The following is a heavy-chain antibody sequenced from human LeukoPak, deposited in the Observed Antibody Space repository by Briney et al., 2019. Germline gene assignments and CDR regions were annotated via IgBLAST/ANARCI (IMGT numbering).Heavy chain of an antibody. D-gene: IGHD2-2*01. Sequence: PGGSLRLSCAASGFTFSSYSMNWVRQAPGKGLEWVSSISSSSSYIYYADSVKGRFTISRDNAKNSLYLQMNSLRAEDTAVYYCARDTRYCSSTSCYPNWFDSWGQGTLVTVSS. CDR1: GFTFSSYS. CDR3: ARDTRYCSSTSCYPNWFDS. CDR2: ISSSSSYI. J-gene: IGHJ5*01. V-gene: IGHV3-21*01.